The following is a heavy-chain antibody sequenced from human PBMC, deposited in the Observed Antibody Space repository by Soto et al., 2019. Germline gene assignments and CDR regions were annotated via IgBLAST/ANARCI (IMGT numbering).Heavy chain of an antibody. CDR3: ARGYGSGSYWAY. CDR2: IESGGST. Sequence: QVQLQQWGAGLLKPSETLSLTCAVYGGSFSGYYWSWVRQPPGQGLEWIGEIESGGSTNYNPSLTSRVAISVDTSKNQFSLKVNSVTAADTAVYYCARGYGSGSYWAYWGQGTLVTVSS. D-gene: IGHD3-10*01. V-gene: IGHV4-34*02. CDR1: GGSFSGYY. J-gene: IGHJ4*02.